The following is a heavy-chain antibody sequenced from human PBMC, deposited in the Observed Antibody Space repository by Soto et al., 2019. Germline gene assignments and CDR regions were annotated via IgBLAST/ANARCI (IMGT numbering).Heavy chain of an antibody. Sequence: QVQLQQWGAGLLKPSETLSLTCAVYGGSFSGYYWNWIRQPPGKGLEWIGEINHSGSTNYNPSLXRXVXIXIDTSKNHFSLKLSSVTAADTAVYYCARGYGRNFAYWGQGTLVTVSS. CDR3: ARGYGRNFAY. CDR1: GGSFSGYY. CDR2: INHSGST. J-gene: IGHJ4*02. D-gene: IGHD3-10*01. V-gene: IGHV4-34*01.